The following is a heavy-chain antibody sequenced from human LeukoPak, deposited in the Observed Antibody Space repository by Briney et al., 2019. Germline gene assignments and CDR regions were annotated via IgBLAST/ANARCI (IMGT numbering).Heavy chain of an antibody. CDR1: GGSISSYY. D-gene: IGHD1-7*01. Sequence: SETLSLTCTVSGGSISSYYWSWIRQPPGKGLEWIGYIYYSGSTNYNPSLKSRVTISVDTSKNQFSLKLSSVTAADTAVYYCARGRTTHYYYGMDVWGRGTTVTVSS. CDR2: IYYSGST. J-gene: IGHJ6*02. CDR3: ARGRTTHYYYGMDV. V-gene: IGHV4-59*01.